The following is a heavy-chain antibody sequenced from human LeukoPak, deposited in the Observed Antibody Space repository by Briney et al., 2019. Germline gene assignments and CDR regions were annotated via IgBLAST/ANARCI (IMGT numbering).Heavy chain of an antibody. CDR2: IKQDGSEK. Sequence: GGSLRLSCAASGIIITSYWMSWVRQTPGKGLEWVANIKQDGSEKNYVDSVKGRFTIFRDNARNSLYLQMNSLRAEDTAVYYCASHSYGYNHWGQGTLVIVSS. J-gene: IGHJ5*02. CDR1: GIIITSYW. CDR3: ASHSYGYNH. D-gene: IGHD3-16*01. V-gene: IGHV3-7*01.